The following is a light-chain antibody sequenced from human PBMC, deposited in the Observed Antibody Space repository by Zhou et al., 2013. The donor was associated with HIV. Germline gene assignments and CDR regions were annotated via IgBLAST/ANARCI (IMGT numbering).Light chain of an antibody. CDR2: GAS. CDR1: QSVSSN. V-gene: IGKV3-11*01. J-gene: IGKJ3*01. CDR3: QQRSNWPPT. Sequence: EIVMTQSPATLSVSPGERVTLSCRASQSVSSNLAWYQQRPGQAPRLLMYGASNRATGIPARFSGSGSGTDFTLTISGLEPEDFAVYYCQQRSNWPPTFGPGTKVDIK.